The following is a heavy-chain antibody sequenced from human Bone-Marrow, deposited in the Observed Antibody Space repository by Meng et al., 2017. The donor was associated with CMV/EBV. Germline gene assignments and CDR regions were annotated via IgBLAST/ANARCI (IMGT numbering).Heavy chain of an antibody. CDR3: AKPSSTSFNWFDP. CDR2: INSDGSST. CDR1: GFTFSSYS. V-gene: IGHV3-74*01. J-gene: IGHJ5*02. Sequence: GESLKISCAASGFTFSSYSMNWVRQAPGKGLVWVSRINSDGSSTSYADSVKGRFTISRDNAKNTLYLQMNSLRAEDTAVYYCAKPSSTSFNWFDPWGQGTLVTVSS. D-gene: IGHD2-2*01.